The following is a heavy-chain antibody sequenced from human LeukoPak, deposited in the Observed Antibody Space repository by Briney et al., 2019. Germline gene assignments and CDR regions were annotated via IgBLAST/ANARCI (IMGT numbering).Heavy chain of an antibody. CDR3: ARQAGSGSYSIQH. D-gene: IGHD3-10*01. CDR1: GYSFTSYW. J-gene: IGHJ1*01. Sequence: GASLKISCKGSGYSFTSYWIGWGRRMPGKGVEGMGIIYPGDSDTRYSPYFQGQLTISADKSISTAYLQWSSLKASDTAMYYCARQAGSGSYSIQHWGQGTLVTVSS. CDR2: IYPGDSDT. V-gene: IGHV5-51*01.